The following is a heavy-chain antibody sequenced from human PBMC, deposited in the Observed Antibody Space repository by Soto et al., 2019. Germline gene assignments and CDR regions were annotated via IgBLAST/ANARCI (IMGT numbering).Heavy chain of an antibody. J-gene: IGHJ5*02. CDR2: IYYSGVT. Sequence: QVQLQESGPGLVKPSQTLSLTCTVSGDSITSGGYYWTWIRQHPGKGLEWIGYIYYSGVTYYNPARSNHVPLPVHTSKSQFSLILSSVTAADTAVYYCASGLRGRGSGRFDPWGQGTLV. D-gene: IGHD3-10*01. V-gene: IGHV4-31*01. CDR1: GDSITSGGYY. CDR3: ASGLRGRGSGRFDP.